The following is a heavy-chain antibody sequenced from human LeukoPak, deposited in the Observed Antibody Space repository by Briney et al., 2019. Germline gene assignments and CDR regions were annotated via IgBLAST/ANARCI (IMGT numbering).Heavy chain of an antibody. CDR1: GYTFTAYY. D-gene: IGHD3-9*01. CDR3: ARRSGVLTGYSN. J-gene: IGHJ1*01. Sequence: ASVKVSCKASGYTFTAYYIHWVRQAPGQGLEWMGWVNPNSGDTSYPQKFQGRVTMTRDTSISTAYMELSRLGSVDTAVYYCARRSGVLTGYSNWGQGTLVTVSS. V-gene: IGHV1-2*02. CDR2: VNPNSGDT.